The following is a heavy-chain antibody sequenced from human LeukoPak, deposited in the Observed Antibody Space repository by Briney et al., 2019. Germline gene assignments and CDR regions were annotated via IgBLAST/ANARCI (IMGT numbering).Heavy chain of an antibody. Sequence: GGSLRLSCAASGFAFSSYTMNWVRQAPGKGLEWVSCITSSSRTIYYADSVKGRFTISRDNAKNSLYLQMNSLRAEDTAVYYCARGPEYKSGPKPMRYLDYWGQGNLVTVSS. CDR3: ARGPEYKSGPKPMRYLDY. D-gene: IGHD6-25*01. J-gene: IGHJ4*02. V-gene: IGHV3-48*01. CDR1: GFAFSSYT. CDR2: ITSSSRTI.